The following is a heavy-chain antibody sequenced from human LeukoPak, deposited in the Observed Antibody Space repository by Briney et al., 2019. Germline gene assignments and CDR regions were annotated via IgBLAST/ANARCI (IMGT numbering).Heavy chain of an antibody. V-gene: IGHV3-21*01. D-gene: IGHD2-2*01. CDR2: ISSSSSYI. CDR3: ARDTVVVPAAIFFYYYYGMDV. J-gene: IGHJ6*02. CDR1: GFTFCSYS. Sequence: GGSLSLSCAASGFTFCSYSMTWVRQAPGKGLEWVSSISSSSSYIYYADSVKGRFTISRDNAKNSLYLQMNSLRAEDTAVYYCARDTVVVPAAIFFYYYYGMDVWGQGTTVTVSS.